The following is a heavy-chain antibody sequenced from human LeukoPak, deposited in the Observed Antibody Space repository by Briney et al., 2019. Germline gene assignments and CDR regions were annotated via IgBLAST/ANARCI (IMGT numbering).Heavy chain of an antibody. CDR3: ARDLRESSWYPPYYYYYMDV. V-gene: IGHV4-4*07. J-gene: IGHJ6*03. Sequence: SETLSLTCTVSGGSISSYYWSWIPQPAGKGLEWIGRIYTSGSTNYNPSLKSRVTMSVDTSKNQFSLKLSSVTAADTAVYYCARDLRESSWYPPYYYYYMDVWGKGTTVTVSS. D-gene: IGHD6-13*01. CDR2: IYTSGST. CDR1: GGSISSYY.